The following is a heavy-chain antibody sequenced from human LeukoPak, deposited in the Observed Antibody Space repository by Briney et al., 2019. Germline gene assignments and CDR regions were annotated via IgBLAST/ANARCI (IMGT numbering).Heavy chain of an antibody. CDR3: ARGEVLYMDV. Sequence: VASVKVSCKASGGTFSSYAIGWVRQAPGQGLEWMGGIIPIFGTANYAQKFQGRVTITADESTSTAYMELSSLRSEDTAVYYCARGEVLYMDVWLKGTTLTVSS. J-gene: IGHJ6*03. V-gene: IGHV1-69*13. CDR2: IIPIFGTA. CDR1: GGTFSSYA.